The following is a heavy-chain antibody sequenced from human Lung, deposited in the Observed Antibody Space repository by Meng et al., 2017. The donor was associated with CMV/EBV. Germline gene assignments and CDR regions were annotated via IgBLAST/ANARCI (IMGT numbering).Heavy chain of an antibody. CDR2: INPNSGGT. CDR1: GYTFTGYY. CDR3: ARGSFRDGYNRPLGY. J-gene: IGHJ4*02. D-gene: IGHD5-24*01. V-gene: IGHV1-2*02. Sequence: ASXXVSXKASGYTFTGYYMHWVRQAPGQGLEWMGWINPNSGGTNYAQKFQGRVTMTRDTSIGTAYMELSRLRSDDTAVYYCARGSFRDGYNRPLGYWGQGTLVTVSS.